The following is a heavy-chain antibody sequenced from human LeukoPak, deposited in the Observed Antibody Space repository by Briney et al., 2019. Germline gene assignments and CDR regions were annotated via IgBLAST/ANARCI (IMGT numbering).Heavy chain of an antibody. CDR3: ARSRLTLPGSGHDDFFDY. J-gene: IGHJ4*02. CDR2: ISGSGAGT. D-gene: IGHD2-15*01. V-gene: IGHV3-23*01. CDR1: GFTFTSYA. Sequence: GGSLRLSCAASGFTFTSYAMSWVRQAPGKGLEWVSTISGSGAGTYYADSVKGRFTISRDNSKNTLYLQMNSLRAEDTAVYYCARSRLTLPGSGHDDFFDYWGQGTLVTVSS.